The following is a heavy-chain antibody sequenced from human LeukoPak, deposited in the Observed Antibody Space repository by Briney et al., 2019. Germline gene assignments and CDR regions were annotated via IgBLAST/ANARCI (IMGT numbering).Heavy chain of an antibody. J-gene: IGHJ4*02. Sequence: GGSLRLSCAASGFTFSSYSMNWARQAPGKGLEWVSSISSSSSYIYYADSVKGRFTISRDNAKNSLYLQMNSLRAEDTAVYYCARALIVVVPAAIKPDDYWGQGTLVTVSS. D-gene: IGHD2-2*01. CDR3: ARALIVVVPAAIKPDDY. CDR1: GFTFSSYS. V-gene: IGHV3-21*01. CDR2: ISSSSSYI.